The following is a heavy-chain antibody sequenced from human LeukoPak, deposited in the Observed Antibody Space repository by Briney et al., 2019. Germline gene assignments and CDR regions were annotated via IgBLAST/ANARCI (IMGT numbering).Heavy chain of an antibody. CDR1: GGSISTITYY. J-gene: IGHJ3*02. CDR3: ARDGLRAAAGRAFDI. V-gene: IGHV4-39*07. Sequence: SETLSLTCTVSGGSISTITYYWGWIRQPPGKGLEWIGSVYYSGGTYYNPSFKSRVTISVDTSKNQFSLKLSSVTAADTAVYYCARDGLRAAAGRAFDIWGQGTVVTVSS. CDR2: VYYSGGT. D-gene: IGHD6-13*01.